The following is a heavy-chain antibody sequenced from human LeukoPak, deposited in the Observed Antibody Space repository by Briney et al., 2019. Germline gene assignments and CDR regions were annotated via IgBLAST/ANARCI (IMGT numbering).Heavy chain of an antibody. D-gene: IGHD3-10*01. CDR1: GGSISSYY. Sequence: SETLSLTCTVSGGSISSYYWSWIRQPPGKGLEWIAYIYYSGSTNYNPSLKSRVTIPVDTSKNQFSLKLSSVTAADTAVYYCARDGFNDAFDVWGQGTMVTVSS. CDR3: ARDGFNDAFDV. V-gene: IGHV4-59*01. J-gene: IGHJ3*01. CDR2: IYYSGST.